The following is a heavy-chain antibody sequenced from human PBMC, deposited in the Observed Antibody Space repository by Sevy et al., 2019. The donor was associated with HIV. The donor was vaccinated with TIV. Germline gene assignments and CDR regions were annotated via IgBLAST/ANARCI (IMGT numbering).Heavy chain of an antibody. V-gene: IGHV3-33*01. CDR3: ARDPLYHYGSGTFYRFYYGMDV. Sequence: GGSLRLSCAASGFTFNTYAMHWVRQPPGKGLEWVAVIWNDGSEKYYADSVEGRFTISRDNSKNMLYLQMNSLRAEYTAVLFCARDPLYHYGSGTFYRFYYGMDVWGQGTTVTVSS. CDR1: GFTFNTYA. CDR2: IWNDGSEK. D-gene: IGHD3-10*01. J-gene: IGHJ6*02.